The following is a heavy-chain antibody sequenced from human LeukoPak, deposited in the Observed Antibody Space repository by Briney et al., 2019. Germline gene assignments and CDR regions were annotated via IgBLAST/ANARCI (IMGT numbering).Heavy chain of an antibody. J-gene: IGHJ4*02. CDR1: GFTFSSYS. D-gene: IGHD1-26*01. CDR3: ARDHGSYSY. CDR2: ISSSGTPI. Sequence: GGSLGLSCAASGFTFSSYSMNWVRQAPGKGLEWISYISSSGTPIYYADSVKGRFTISRDNAKNSLYLQMKSLRAEDTAVYYCARDHGSYSYWGQGTLVTVSS. V-gene: IGHV3-48*04.